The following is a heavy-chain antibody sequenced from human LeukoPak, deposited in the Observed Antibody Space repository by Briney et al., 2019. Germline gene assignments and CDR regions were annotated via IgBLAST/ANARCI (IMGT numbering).Heavy chain of an antibody. Sequence: PGGSLGLSCAASGFTFSTYAMNWVRQAPGKGLEWVSSISSSSGAYIYYADSVKGRFTISRDNAQNSLYLQMNSLRAEDTAVYYCARVWTNNWFDPWGQGTLVTVSS. J-gene: IGHJ5*02. D-gene: IGHD3/OR15-3a*01. CDR1: GFTFSTYA. CDR2: ISSSSGAYI. V-gene: IGHV3-21*01. CDR3: ARVWTNNWFDP.